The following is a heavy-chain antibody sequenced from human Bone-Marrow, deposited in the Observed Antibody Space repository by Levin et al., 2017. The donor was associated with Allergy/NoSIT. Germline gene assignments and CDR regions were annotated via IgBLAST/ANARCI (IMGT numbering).Heavy chain of an antibody. D-gene: IGHD3-22*01. Sequence: ASVKVSCRGSGSTFSSFALAWVRQAPGQGLEWMGGIVPLLGVANYAQKFQGRVTITADEYTTTAYMELSSLRSDDTAMYYCATGSDSSGEYFDLWGRGTLVTVSS. CDR1: GSTFSSFA. CDR2: IVPLLGVA. J-gene: IGHJ2*01. CDR3: ATGSDSSGEYFDL. V-gene: IGHV1-69*10.